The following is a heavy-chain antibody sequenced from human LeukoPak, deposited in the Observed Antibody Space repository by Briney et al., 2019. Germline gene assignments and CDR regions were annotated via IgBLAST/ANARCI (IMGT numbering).Heavy chain of an antibody. J-gene: IGHJ4*02. Sequence: GGSLTLSCAASGFTLSSNYMSWVRQAPGKGMEWVSVIYSGGSTSYADSVKGRFTISRDNSKNTLYLQMNSLGAEDTAVYYCRGSASSGWYGVDYWGQGTLVTVSS. CDR1: GFTLSSNY. V-gene: IGHV3-53*01. CDR3: RGSASSGWYGVDY. D-gene: IGHD6-19*01. CDR2: IYSGGST.